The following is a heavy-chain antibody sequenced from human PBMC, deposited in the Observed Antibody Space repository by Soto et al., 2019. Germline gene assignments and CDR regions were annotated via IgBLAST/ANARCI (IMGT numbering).Heavy chain of an antibody. D-gene: IGHD6-13*01. J-gene: IGHJ5*02. CDR3: TRDASRDSSARGWFDP. V-gene: IGHV3-21*01. CDR2: ISSNSAYI. CDR1: GFTFRSFT. Sequence: VGSLSLSCAASGFTFRSFTMNWVRQAPGKGLEWVSTISSNSAYIYYTDALRGRFTISRDNAKNSLHLQMNSLRAEDTAVYYCTRDASRDSSARGWFDPWGPGTLVTVSS.